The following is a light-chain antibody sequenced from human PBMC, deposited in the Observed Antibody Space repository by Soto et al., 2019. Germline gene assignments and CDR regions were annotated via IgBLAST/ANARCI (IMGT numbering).Light chain of an antibody. CDR3: SSYTSSSTLYV. CDR1: SSDVGGYNY. J-gene: IGLJ1*01. Sequence: QSALTQPASVSGSPGQAITISCTGTSSDVGGYNYVSWYQQHPGKAPKLMIYEVSNRPSGVSNRVSGSKSGNTASLTISGVQAEDEADYYCSSYTSSSTLYVFGTGTKLTVL. V-gene: IGLV2-14*01. CDR2: EVS.